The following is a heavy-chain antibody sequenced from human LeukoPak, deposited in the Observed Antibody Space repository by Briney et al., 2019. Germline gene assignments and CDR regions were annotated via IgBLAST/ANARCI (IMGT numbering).Heavy chain of an antibody. D-gene: IGHD4/OR15-4a*01. Sequence: GGSLRLSCVASGFTFSDHYMDWGRQAPGRGLEWVGRTTNRADSYNTHYAASVKGRFTISRDDSKDSLYLQMNSLKSEDMAVYYCARVALGNYGEYDYWGQGTLVTVSS. CDR3: ARVALGNYGEYDY. V-gene: IGHV3-72*01. J-gene: IGHJ4*02. CDR2: TTNRADSYNT. CDR1: GFTFSDHY.